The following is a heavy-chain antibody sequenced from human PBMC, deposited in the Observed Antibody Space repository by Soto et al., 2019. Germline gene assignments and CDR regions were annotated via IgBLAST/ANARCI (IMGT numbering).Heavy chain of an antibody. J-gene: IGHJ6*02. CDR2: ISGSGGST. CDR3: EKAGAARPHYYYYGMDV. Sequence: PGGSLRLSCAASGFTFSSYAMSWVRQAPGKGLEWVSAISGSGGSTYYADSVKGRFTISRDNSTNTMYLQMNSRRAEDKAVYYCEKAGAARPHYYYYGMDVWGQGTTVTVSS. D-gene: IGHD6-6*01. CDR1: GFTFSSYA. V-gene: IGHV3-23*01.